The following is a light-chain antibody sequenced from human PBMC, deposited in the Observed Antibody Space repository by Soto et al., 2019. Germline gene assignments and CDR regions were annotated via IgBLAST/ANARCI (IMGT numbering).Light chain of an antibody. CDR1: QSISSH. Sequence: EIVMTQSPATLSVSPGDGATLSCRASQSISSHLGWYQQKPGQAPRLLIYAASIRATGVPDRFSGSGSGAEFTLTISSLLSEDFAVYYCQQYNQWPRTFGQGTKVEIK. CDR3: QQYNQWPRT. CDR2: AAS. J-gene: IGKJ1*01. V-gene: IGKV3-15*01.